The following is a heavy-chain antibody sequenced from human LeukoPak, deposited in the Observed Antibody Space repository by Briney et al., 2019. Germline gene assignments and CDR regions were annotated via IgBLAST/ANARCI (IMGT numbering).Heavy chain of an antibody. V-gene: IGHV4-34*01. Sequence: PSETLTLTCAVYAASFSGYYWSWVRQPPGKGLEWIGEINNSGSTNYNPSLRSRVTISIDPSKKQFSRKGGAVAPAATAVYYCARGGYSLYDYWGQGALVTVSS. CDR1: AASFSGYY. D-gene: IGHD5-18*01. CDR3: ARGGYSLYDY. CDR2: INNSGST. J-gene: IGHJ4*02.